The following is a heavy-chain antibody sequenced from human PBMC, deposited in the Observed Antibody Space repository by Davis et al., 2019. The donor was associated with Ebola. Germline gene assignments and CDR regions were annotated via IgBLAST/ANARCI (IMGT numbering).Heavy chain of an antibody. V-gene: IGHV1-69*13. CDR2: IIPIFGTA. D-gene: IGHD1-7*01. CDR1: GGTFSSYA. J-gene: IGHJ3*02. CDR3: ARGRITGTPLGSDAFDI. Sequence: SVKVSCKASGGTFSSYAISWVRQAPGQGLEWMGGIIPIFGTANYAQKFQGRVTITADESTSTAYMELSSLRSEDTAVYYCARGRITGTPLGSDAFDIWGQGTMVTVSS.